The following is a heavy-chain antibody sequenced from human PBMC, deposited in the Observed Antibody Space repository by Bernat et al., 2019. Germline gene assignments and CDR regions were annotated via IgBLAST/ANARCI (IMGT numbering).Heavy chain of an antibody. Sequence: EVQLVESGGGLVKPGGSLRLSCAASGFTFSSYSMNWVRQAPGKGLEWVANIKQDGSGKYVGDSVKGRFTISRDNAKNSLYLQMNSLRAEDTAVYYCARGYYDSSGYCYAFDIWGQGTMVTVSS. CDR2: IKQDGSGK. J-gene: IGHJ3*02. V-gene: IGHV3-7*03. D-gene: IGHD3-22*01. CDR1: GFTFSSYS. CDR3: ARGYYDSSGYCYAFDI.